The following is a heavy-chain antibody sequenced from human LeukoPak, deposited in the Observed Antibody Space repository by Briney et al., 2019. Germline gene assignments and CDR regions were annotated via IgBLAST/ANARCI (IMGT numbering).Heavy chain of an antibody. CDR1: GFTFSSYS. J-gene: IGHJ6*02. D-gene: IGHD3-22*01. CDR2: ISSSSSYM. V-gene: IGHV3-21*01. Sequence: GGSLRLSCAASGFTFSSYSMNWVRQAPGKGLEWVSSISSSSSYMYYADSVKGRFTISRDNAKNSLYLQMNGLRAEDAAVYYCARDVADSSGYYGYYYYYGMDVWGQGTTVTVSS. CDR3: ARDVADSSGYYGYYYYYGMDV.